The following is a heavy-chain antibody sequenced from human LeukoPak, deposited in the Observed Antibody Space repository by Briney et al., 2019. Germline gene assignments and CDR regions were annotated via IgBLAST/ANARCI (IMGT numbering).Heavy chain of an antibody. D-gene: IGHD3-22*01. V-gene: IGHV3-21*01. CDR1: GFTFSSYS. CDR3: ARETYYYDSSGYYYTERGAFDI. CDR2: ISSSSIYI. Sequence: GGSLRLSCAGSGFTFSSYSMHWVRQAPGKGLEWVSSISSSSIYIYYADSLKGRLTISRDNAKNSLSLQMNSLRAEDTAVYYCARETYYYDSSGYYYTERGAFDIWGQGTMVTVSS. J-gene: IGHJ3*02.